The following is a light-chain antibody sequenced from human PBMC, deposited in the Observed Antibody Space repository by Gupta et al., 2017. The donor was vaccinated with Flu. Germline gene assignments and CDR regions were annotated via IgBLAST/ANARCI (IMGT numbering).Light chain of an antibody. CDR3: AAWDDSLTALSADGSLTGLWV. V-gene: IGLV1-44*01. Sequence: WYQHLPGTAPRLLIYNDNQRPSGDPDRFSGSKSGTSASLAIGGLQSEDEADYDWAAWDDSLTALSADGSLTGLWVFGGGTKLSVL. J-gene: IGLJ3*02. CDR2: NDN.